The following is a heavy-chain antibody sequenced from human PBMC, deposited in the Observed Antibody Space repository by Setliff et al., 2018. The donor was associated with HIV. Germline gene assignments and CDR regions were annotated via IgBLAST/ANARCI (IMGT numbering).Heavy chain of an antibody. CDR2: IYHRGST. J-gene: IGHJ4*02. CDR3: ARSFGNGNSRLGN. V-gene: IGHV4-34*01. D-gene: IGHD2-8*01. Sequence: SETLSLTCAVYGESLSDYYWAWIRQPPGKGLEWIGSIYHRGSTHHNPSPKSRVTFSVDTSKNQFPLKLSSVTAADTAVYYCARSFGNGNSRLGNWGQGTLVTVSS. CDR1: GESLSDYY.